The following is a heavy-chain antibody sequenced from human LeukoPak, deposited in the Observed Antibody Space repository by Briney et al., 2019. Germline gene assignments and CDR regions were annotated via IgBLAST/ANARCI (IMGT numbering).Heavy chain of an antibody. D-gene: IGHD1-1*01. CDR2: ISYDGSNK. Sequence: GGSLRLSCAASGFTFSSCGMHWVRQAPGKGLEWVAVISYDGSNKYYADSVKGRFTISRDNSKNTLYLQMNSLRAEDTAVYYCAKGKLERSYYYGMDVWGQGTTVTVSS. V-gene: IGHV3-30*18. CDR3: AKGKLERSYYYGMDV. J-gene: IGHJ6*02. CDR1: GFTFSSCG.